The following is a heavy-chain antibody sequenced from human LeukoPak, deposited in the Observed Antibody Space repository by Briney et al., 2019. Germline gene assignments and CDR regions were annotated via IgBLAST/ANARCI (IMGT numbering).Heavy chain of an antibody. CDR2: FDPEDGET. J-gene: IGHJ4*02. V-gene: IGHV1-24*01. D-gene: IGHD3-22*01. CDR3: ATLGDSSGYYPLYYFDY. CDR1: GYTLTELS. Sequence: ASVKVSCKVSGYTLTELSMHWVRQAPGKGLEWMGSFDPEDGETIYVQKFQGRVTKTEDTSTDTAYMELSSLRSEDTAVYYCATLGDSSGYYPLYYFDYWGQGTLVTVSS.